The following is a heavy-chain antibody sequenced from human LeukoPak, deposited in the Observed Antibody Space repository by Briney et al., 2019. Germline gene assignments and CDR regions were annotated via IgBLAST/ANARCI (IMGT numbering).Heavy chain of an antibody. CDR1: GGSISSSSYY. CDR2: IYYSGST. Sequence: PSETLSLTCTVSGGSISSSSYYWGWIRQPPGKGLEWIGSIYYSGSTYYNPSLKSRVTISVDTSKNQFSLKLSSVTAADTAVYYCARDSGVSRYYYDSTDYWGQGTLVTVSS. J-gene: IGHJ4*02. V-gene: IGHV4-39*07. D-gene: IGHD3-22*01. CDR3: ARDSGVSRYYYDSTDY.